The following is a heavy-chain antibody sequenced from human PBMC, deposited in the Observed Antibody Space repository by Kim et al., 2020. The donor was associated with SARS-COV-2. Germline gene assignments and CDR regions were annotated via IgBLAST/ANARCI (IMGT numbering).Heavy chain of an antibody. Sequence: STNSADSVKGRFTTSRDSSKNTLYLQMNSPRAEDTAVYYCARDLDYYGMDVWGQGTTVTVSS. CDR2: ST. V-gene: IGHV3-66*01. J-gene: IGHJ6*02. CDR3: ARDLDYYGMDV.